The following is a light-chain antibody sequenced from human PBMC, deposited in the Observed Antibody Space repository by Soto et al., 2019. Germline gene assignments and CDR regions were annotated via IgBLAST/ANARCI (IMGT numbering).Light chain of an antibody. J-gene: IGKJ1*01. V-gene: IGKV3-20*01. CDR3: QQYGDSPWT. CDR2: GVS. Sequence: DIVLTHSPATLSFSPGERATLSFRASQSVSSSYLAWYQQKPGQAPRLLIYGVSSRASGIPDRFSGSGSGTDFTLTISRLEPEDFAVYYCQQYGDSPWTCGQGTKVDIK. CDR1: QSVSSSY.